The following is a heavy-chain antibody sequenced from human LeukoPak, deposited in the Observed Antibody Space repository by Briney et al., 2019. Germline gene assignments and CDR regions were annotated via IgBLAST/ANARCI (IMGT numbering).Heavy chain of an antibody. CDR1: GFTFSSHW. Sequence: GGSLRLSCAASGFTFSSHWIHWVRQAPGKGLVWVSGINRDGSSTSYADSVKGRFTISRDNAKNTLYLQMNSLRAEDTAVYYCARGSGYEPFDYWGQGTLVTVSS. CDR2: INRDGSST. CDR3: ARGSGYEPFDY. J-gene: IGHJ4*02. D-gene: IGHD5-12*01. V-gene: IGHV3-74*01.